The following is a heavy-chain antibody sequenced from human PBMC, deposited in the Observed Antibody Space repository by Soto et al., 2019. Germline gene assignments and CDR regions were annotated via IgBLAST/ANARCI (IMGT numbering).Heavy chain of an antibody. CDR3: ASEEIGYCSGGSCHPARDY. Sequence: ASVKVSCKASGYTFTSYGISWVRQAPGQGLEWMGWISAYNGNTNYAQKLRGRVTMTTDTSTSTAYMELRSLRSDDTAVYYCASEEIGYCSGGSCHPARDYWGQGTLVTVSS. CDR1: GYTFTSYG. CDR2: ISAYNGNT. D-gene: IGHD2-15*01. V-gene: IGHV1-18*01. J-gene: IGHJ4*02.